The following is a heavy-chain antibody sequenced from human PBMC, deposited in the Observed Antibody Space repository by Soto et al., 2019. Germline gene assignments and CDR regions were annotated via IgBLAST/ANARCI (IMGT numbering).Heavy chain of an antibody. CDR1: GGSISSGGYY. CDR3: ARVGYGSGSYYYYGMDV. Sequence: SETLSLTCTVSGGSISSGGYYWSWIRQHPGKGLEWIGYIYYSGSTYYNPSLKSRVTISVDTSKNQFSLKLSSVTAADTAVYYCARVGYGSGSYYYYGMDVWGQGTTVTVS. CDR2: IYYSGST. V-gene: IGHV4-31*03. J-gene: IGHJ6*02. D-gene: IGHD3-10*01.